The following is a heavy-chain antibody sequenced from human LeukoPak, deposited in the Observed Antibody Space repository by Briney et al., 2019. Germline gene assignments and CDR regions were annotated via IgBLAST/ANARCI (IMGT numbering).Heavy chain of an antibody. Sequence: ASVKVSCMASGYTFTSYGISWVRQAPGQGLEWVGWISAYNGNTNYAQKLQGRVAMTTDTSTSTAYMELSSLRSEDTAVYYCATGISGIAARPVDYWGQGTLVTVSS. V-gene: IGHV1-18*01. CDR1: GYTFTSYG. D-gene: IGHD6-6*01. CDR2: ISAYNGNT. J-gene: IGHJ4*02. CDR3: ATGISGIAARPVDY.